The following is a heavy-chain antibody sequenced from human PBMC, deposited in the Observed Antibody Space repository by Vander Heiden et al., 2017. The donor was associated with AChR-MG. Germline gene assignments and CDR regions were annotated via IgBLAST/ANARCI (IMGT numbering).Heavy chain of an antibody. CDR2: IYHSGST. CDR3: ARQDSSGFSYYSDY. CDR1: GGPIRSDYYS. D-gene: IGHD3-22*01. J-gene: IGHJ4*02. Sequence: QLQLQESGSGLVKPSQTLSPTCAVSGGPIRSDYYSWSWIRQPPGKGLEWIGYIYHSGSTYYNPSLKSRVTISVDRSKNQFSLKLSSVTAADTAVYYCARQDSSGFSYYSDYWGQGTLVTVCS. V-gene: IGHV4-30-2*01.